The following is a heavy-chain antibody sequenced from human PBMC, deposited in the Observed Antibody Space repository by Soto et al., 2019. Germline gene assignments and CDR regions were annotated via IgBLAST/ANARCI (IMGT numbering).Heavy chain of an antibody. CDR3: ARALGCAHYLCDGMDV. V-gene: IGHV3-33*01. CDR2: IRDDGVNK. CDR1: GFHFYNYC. D-gene: IGHD3-16*01. J-gene: IGHJ6*02. Sequence: LXLSCAASGFHFYNYCMHWVRQAPGKGLEWVAVIRDDGVNKYYADSVKGRFTISRDNPKSTAYLQMDSLRAEDTAVYYCARALGCAHYLCDGMDVWGQGTTVTGSS.